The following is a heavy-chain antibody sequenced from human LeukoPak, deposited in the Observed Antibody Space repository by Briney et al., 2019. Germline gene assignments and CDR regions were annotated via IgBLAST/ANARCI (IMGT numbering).Heavy chain of an antibody. V-gene: IGHV4-4*07. CDR3: AREDCSSTSCYITP. CDR1: GGSISSYY. Sequence: SETLSLTCTVSGGSISSYYWSWIRQPAGKGLEWIGRIYTSGSTNYNPSLKSRVTMSVDTSKNQFSLKLSSVTAADTAVYYCAREDCSSTSCYITPWGQGTLVTVSS. D-gene: IGHD2-2*02. CDR2: IYTSGST. J-gene: IGHJ5*02.